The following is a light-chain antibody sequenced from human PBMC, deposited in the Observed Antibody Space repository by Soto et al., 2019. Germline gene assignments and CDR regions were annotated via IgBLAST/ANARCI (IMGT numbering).Light chain of an antibody. V-gene: IGKV1-5*01. CDR3: QQYDNYPLT. Sequence: IQMTQSPSTLSASVGDRVTITCRASQSISSWLAWYQQKPGTAPKLLIFDASRLESGVPSRFSGSASGTEFTLTISSLQPDDFATYYCQQYDNYPLTFGGGTKVDI. J-gene: IGKJ4*01. CDR1: QSISSW. CDR2: DAS.